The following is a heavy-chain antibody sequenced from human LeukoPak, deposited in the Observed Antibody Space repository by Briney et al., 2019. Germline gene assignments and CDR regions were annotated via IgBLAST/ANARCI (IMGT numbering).Heavy chain of an antibody. CDR2: IIPILGIA. J-gene: IGHJ5*02. D-gene: IGHD6-13*01. CDR1: GYTFTSYA. V-gene: IGHV1-69*04. Sequence: SVKVSCKASGYTFTSYAISWVRQAPGQGLEWMGKIIPILGIANYAQKFQGRVTITADKSTSTVYMELSSLRSEDTAVYYCARSNQQLADYNWFDPWGQGTLVTVSS. CDR3: ARSNQQLADYNWFDP.